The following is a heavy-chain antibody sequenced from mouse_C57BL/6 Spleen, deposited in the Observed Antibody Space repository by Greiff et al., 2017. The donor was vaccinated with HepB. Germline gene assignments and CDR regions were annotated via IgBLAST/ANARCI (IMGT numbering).Heavy chain of an antibody. Sequence: QVQLQQPGAELVRPGSSVKLSCKASGYTFTSYWMDWVKQRPGQGLEWIGNIYPSDSETHYNQKFKDKATLTVDKSSSTAYMQLSSLTSEDSAVYYCARNYYGSSYVDYAMDYWGQGTSVTVSS. D-gene: IGHD1-1*01. V-gene: IGHV1-61*01. CDR3: ARNYYGSSYVDYAMDY. CDR2: IYPSDSET. J-gene: IGHJ4*01. CDR1: GYTFTSYW.